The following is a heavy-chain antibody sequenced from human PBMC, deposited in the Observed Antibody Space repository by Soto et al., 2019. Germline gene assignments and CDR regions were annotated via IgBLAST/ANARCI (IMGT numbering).Heavy chain of an antibody. CDR1: GFTFSSYG. CDR3: AKDPIVGATDYYFDY. CDR2: ISYDGSNK. D-gene: IGHD1-26*01. Sequence: PGGSLRLSCAASGFTFSSYGMHWVRQAPGKGLEWVAVISYDGSNKYYADSVKGRFTISRDNSKNTLYLQMNSLRAEDTAVYYCAKDPIVGATDYYFDYRGQGTLVTVSS. J-gene: IGHJ4*02. V-gene: IGHV3-30*18.